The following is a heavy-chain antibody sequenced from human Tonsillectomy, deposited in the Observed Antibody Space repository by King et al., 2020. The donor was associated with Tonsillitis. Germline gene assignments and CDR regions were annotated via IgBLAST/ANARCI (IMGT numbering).Heavy chain of an antibody. D-gene: IGHD4/OR15-4a*01. Sequence: MQLQESGPGLVKPSETLSLTCTVSGASITDYYWTWIRQPPGRGLEWIGHIHYSGGIDYNPSLKSRLTISVDTSSNQFSLKLRSVTASDTAVYFCATMGADPYYYFGMDVWGQGTTVTVSS. CDR3: ATMGADPYYYFGMDV. V-gene: IGHV4-59*08. CDR2: IHYSGGI. CDR1: GASITDYY. J-gene: IGHJ6*02.